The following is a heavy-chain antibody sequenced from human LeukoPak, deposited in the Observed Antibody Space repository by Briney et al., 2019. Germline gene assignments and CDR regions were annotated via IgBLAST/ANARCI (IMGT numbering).Heavy chain of an antibody. D-gene: IGHD5/OR15-5a*01. CDR3: ARGRGLHWFDP. CDR1: GGSFSGYY. V-gene: IGHV4-34*01. Sequence: PSETLSLTCAVYGGSFSGYYWSWIRQPPGKGLEWIGEINHSGSTNYNPSLKSRVTISVDTSENQFSLKLSSVTAADTAVYYCARGRGLHWFDPWGQGTLVTVSS. CDR2: INHSGST. J-gene: IGHJ5*02.